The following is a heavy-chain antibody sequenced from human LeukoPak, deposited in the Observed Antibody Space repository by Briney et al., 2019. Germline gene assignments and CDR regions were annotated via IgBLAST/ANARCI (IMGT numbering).Heavy chain of an antibody. V-gene: IGHV3-21*01. D-gene: IGHD1-1*01. CDR1: GFTFSSYS. CDR2: ISSSSSYI. J-gene: IGHJ4*02. CDR3: ARDVRTGTTRPYYFDY. Sequence: PGGSLRLSCAASGFTFSSYSMNWVRQAPGKGLEWVSSISSSSSYIYYADSVKGRFAISRDNAKNSLYLQMNSLRAEDTAVYYCARDVRTGTTRPYYFDYWGQGTLVTVSS.